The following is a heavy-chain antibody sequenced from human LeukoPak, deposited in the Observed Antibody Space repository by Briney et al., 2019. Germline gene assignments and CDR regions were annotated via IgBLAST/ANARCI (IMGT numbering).Heavy chain of an antibody. CDR2: ISSSSSYI. CDR1: GFTFSSYS. Sequence: GGSLRLSCAASGFTFSSYSMNWVRQAPGKGLEWVSSISSSSSYIYYAGSVKGRFTISRDNAKNSLYLQMNSLRAEDTAVYYCARMYSSGWDPWGQGTLVTVSS. CDR3: ARMYSSGWDP. D-gene: IGHD6-19*01. J-gene: IGHJ5*02. V-gene: IGHV3-21*01.